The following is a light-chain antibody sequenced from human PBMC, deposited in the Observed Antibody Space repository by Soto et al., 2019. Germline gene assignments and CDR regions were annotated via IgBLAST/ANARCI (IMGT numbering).Light chain of an antibody. CDR3: QQTYSTPYT. Sequence: IHMTQSPSSLSASVGDRVTITCRASQRITTYLNWYQQKSGEAPKLLISTSGTLQRGVPSRFTGSGSGTVFTLTITSLQPADFATYFCQQTYSTPYTFGQGTKLEIK. V-gene: IGKV1-39*01. CDR2: TSG. CDR1: QRITTY. J-gene: IGKJ2*01.